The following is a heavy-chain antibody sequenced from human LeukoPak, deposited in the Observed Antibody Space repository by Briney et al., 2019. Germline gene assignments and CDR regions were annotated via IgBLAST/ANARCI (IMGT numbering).Heavy chain of an antibody. CDR2: IYYSGST. V-gene: IGHV4-59*08. Sequence: PSETLSLTCTVSGGSISSYYWSWIRQPPGKGLEWIGYIYYSGSTNYNPSLKSRVTISADTSKNQFSLKLSSVTAADTAVYYCARQSPTMKYFDYWGQGTLVTVSS. CDR3: ARQSPTMKYFDY. D-gene: IGHD3-22*01. CDR1: GGSISSYY. J-gene: IGHJ4*02.